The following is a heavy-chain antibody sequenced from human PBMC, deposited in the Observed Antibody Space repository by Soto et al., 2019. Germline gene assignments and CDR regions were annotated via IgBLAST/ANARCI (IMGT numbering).Heavy chain of an antibody. J-gene: IGHJ6*02. CDR2: INHSGST. CDR1: GGSFSGYY. D-gene: IGHD3-3*01. CDR3: ARGHDFWSGSYPSGYYYYGMDV. V-gene: IGHV4-34*01. Sequence: SETLSLTCAVYGGSFSGYYWSWIRQPPGKGLEWIGEINHSGSTNYNPSLKSRVTISVDTSKNQFSLKLSSVTAADTAVYYCARGHDFWSGSYPSGYYYYGMDVWGQGTTVTVSS.